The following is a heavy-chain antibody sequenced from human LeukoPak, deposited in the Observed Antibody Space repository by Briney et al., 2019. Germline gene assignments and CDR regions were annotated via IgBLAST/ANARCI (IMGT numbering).Heavy chain of an antibody. Sequence: SVKPSCKASGYTFTSYYIHWVRQAPGQGLEWVGLIHPDTGGAKYAQKFQGRVTMTRDTSISTAYMELSRLTSDDTAVYFCARGEELWFDYWGQGTLVTVSS. J-gene: IGHJ4*02. D-gene: IGHD5-18*01. CDR1: GYTFTSYY. CDR3: ARGEELWFDY. CDR2: IHPDTGGA. V-gene: IGHV1-2*02.